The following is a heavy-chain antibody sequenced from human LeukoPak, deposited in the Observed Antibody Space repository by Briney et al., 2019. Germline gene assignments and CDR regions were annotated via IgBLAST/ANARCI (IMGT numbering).Heavy chain of an antibody. V-gene: IGHV4-59*08. Sequence: PSETLSLTCTVSGGSISSYYWSWIRQPPGKGLEWIGHIYYSGSTNYNPSLKSRVTMSVDTSKNQFSLRLSSVTAADTAVYYCARRRYYGDFDYWGQGTLVTVSS. CDR1: GGSISSYY. CDR2: IYYSGST. CDR3: ARRRYYGDFDY. J-gene: IGHJ4*02. D-gene: IGHD1-26*01.